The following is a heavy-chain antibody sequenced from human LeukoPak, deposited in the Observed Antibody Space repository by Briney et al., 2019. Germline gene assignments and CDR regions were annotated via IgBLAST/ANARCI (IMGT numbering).Heavy chain of an antibody. D-gene: IGHD3-3*01. Sequence: PSETLSLTCTVSGGSISSYYWSWIRQPAGKGLEGIWRIYTSGSTNYNPSLKSRVTMSVDTSKNQFSLELSSVTAADTAVYYCARLGPTIFGVVRDANAFDIWGQGTMVTVSS. CDR2: IYTSGST. J-gene: IGHJ3*02. CDR1: GGSISSYY. CDR3: ARLGPTIFGVVRDANAFDI. V-gene: IGHV4-4*07.